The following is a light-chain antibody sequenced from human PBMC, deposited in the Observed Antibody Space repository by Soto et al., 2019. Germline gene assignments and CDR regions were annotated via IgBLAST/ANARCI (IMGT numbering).Light chain of an antibody. V-gene: IGKV3-15*01. J-gene: IGKJ5*01. CDR1: QRVGSN. CDR3: QQYTSWPIT. Sequence: ELVLTQSPATLSVSPGVRATLSCRASQRVGSNFLAWYQQKPGQAPRLLIYGISARAIGVPDRFSGSGSGTEFTLTISSLQSEDFAVYYCQQYTSWPITFGQGTRLEIK. CDR2: GIS.